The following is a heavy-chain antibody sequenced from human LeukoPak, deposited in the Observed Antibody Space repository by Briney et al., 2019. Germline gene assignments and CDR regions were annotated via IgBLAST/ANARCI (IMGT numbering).Heavy chain of an antibody. Sequence: RAGGSLRLSCAASGFTFSNAWMTWVRQAPGKGLEWVGRIKSKTAGGTIDYAAPVKGRFTTSRDDSKNTLYLQMNSLKTEDTAVYYCTTGESMVGTTIHIRWADWGQGTLVTVSS. CDR3: TTGESMVGTTIHIRWAD. D-gene: IGHD1-26*01. CDR1: GFTFSNAW. J-gene: IGHJ4*02. CDR2: IKSKTAGGTI. V-gene: IGHV3-15*01.